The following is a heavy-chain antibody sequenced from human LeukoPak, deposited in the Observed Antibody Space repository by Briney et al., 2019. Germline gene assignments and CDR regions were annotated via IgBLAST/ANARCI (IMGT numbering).Heavy chain of an antibody. CDR2: ISAYNGNT. J-gene: IGHJ4*02. D-gene: IGHD1-26*01. V-gene: IGHV1-18*01. CDR3: ARVIVGATNQVADY. CDR1: GYTFTSYG. Sequence: ASVKVSCKASGYTFTSYGISWVRQAPGQGLEWMGWISAYNGNTNYAQKLQGRVTMTTDTSTGTAYMELRSLRSDDTAVYYCARVIVGATNQVADYWGQGTLVTVSS.